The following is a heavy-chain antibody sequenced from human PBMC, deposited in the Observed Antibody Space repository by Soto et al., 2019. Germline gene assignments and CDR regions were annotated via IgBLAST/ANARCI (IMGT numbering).Heavy chain of an antibody. D-gene: IGHD2-15*01. Sequence: QVQLVESGGGVVQPGRSLRLSCAASGFTFSSYGMHWVRQAPGKGLEWVAVISYDGSNKYYAESVKGRFTISRDNSMNTLYLQMNRLRAEDTAVYYCAKGHLGYCSGGSWHTHDYWGQGTLVTVSS. J-gene: IGHJ4*02. CDR2: ISYDGSNK. CDR3: AKGHLGYCSGGSWHTHDY. CDR1: GFTFSSYG. V-gene: IGHV3-30*18.